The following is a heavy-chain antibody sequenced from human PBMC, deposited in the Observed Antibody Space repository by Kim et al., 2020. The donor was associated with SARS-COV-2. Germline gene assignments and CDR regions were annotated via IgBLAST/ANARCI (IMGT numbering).Heavy chain of an antibody. D-gene: IGHD2-15*01. J-gene: IGHJ4*02. CDR2: ISYDGSNK. Sequence: GGSLRLSCAASGFTFSSYGMHWVRQAPGKGLEWVAVISYDGSNKYYVDSVKGRFTISRDNSKNTLYLQMNSLRAEDTAVYYCAKDLGLFVEGFDYWGQGTLVTVSS. CDR3: AKDLGLFVEGFDY. V-gene: IGHV3-30*18. CDR1: GFTFSSYG.